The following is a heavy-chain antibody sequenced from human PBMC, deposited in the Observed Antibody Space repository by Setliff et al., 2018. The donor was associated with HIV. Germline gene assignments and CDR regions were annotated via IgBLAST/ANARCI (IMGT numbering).Heavy chain of an antibody. D-gene: IGHD1-26*01. V-gene: IGHV4-38-2*02. J-gene: IGHJ4*02. Sequence: PSETLSLTCAVSGYSISSGYYWAWIRQSPGKGLEWIGEINHSGDTNYSPSLKNRVTISMDTSKNQFSLKLMSATGADTAIYFCARDPQGWGSFDYWGQGNLVTVSS. CDR3: ARDPQGWGSFDY. CDR1: GYSISSGYY. CDR2: INHSGDT.